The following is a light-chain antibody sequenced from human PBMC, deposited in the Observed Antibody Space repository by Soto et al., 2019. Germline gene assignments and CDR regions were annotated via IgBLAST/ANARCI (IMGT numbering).Light chain of an antibody. Sequence: QSALTQAASVSGSPGQSITISCTGTSSDVGSYNLVSWYQQHPGKAPKLMIYEVSKRPSGLSNRFSGSKSGNTASLTLSGLQAEDEADYYCCSYAGSRTPLSFGTGTKVTVL. J-gene: IGLJ1*01. CDR2: EVS. CDR3: CSYAGSRTPLS. V-gene: IGLV2-23*02. CDR1: SSDVGSYNL.